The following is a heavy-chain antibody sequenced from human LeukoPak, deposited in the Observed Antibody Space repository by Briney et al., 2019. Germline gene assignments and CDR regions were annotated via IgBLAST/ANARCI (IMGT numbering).Heavy chain of an antibody. J-gene: IGHJ4*02. CDR1: GDSMTNYY. CDR3: AKGSGYWGFDS. D-gene: IGHD2-15*01. Sequence: SETLSLTCTVSGDSMTNYYWNWIRQPPGKGLEWIGYIHHSGTTNYNPSLKSRVTISIDTSKKQLSLQLNSVTAGDTAVYFCAKGSGYWGFDSWGQGTLVTVSS. CDR2: IHHSGTT. V-gene: IGHV4-59*01.